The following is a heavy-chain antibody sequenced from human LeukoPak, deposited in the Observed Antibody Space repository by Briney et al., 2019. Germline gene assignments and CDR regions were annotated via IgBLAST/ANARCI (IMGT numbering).Heavy chain of an antibody. Sequence: PSETLSLTCAVYGGSFSGYYWSWIRQPPGKGLEWIGEINHSGSTNYNPSLKSRVTISVDTSKNQFSLKLSSVTAADTAVYYCARRWRANDYSNYAWDYWGQGTLVTVSS. D-gene: IGHD4-11*01. CDR2: INHSGST. V-gene: IGHV4-34*01. J-gene: IGHJ4*02. CDR3: ARRWRANDYSNYAWDY. CDR1: GGSFSGYY.